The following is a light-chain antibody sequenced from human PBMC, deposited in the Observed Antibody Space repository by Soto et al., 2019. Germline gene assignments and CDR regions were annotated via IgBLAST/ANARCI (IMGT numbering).Light chain of an antibody. CDR3: SSYTITSSPV. Sequence: QSALTQPASVSGSPGQSITISCTGTSSDVGGYDFVSCYRQYPGQAPKILIYEVTHRPSGVPDRFSGSKSGNTASLTISGVQADDEADYYCSSYTITSSPVFGPGTKLTVL. V-gene: IGLV2-14*01. J-gene: IGLJ1*01. CDR1: SSDVGGYDF. CDR2: EVT.